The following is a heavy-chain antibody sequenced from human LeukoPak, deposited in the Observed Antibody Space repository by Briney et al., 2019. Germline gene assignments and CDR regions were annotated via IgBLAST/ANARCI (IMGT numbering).Heavy chain of an antibody. D-gene: IGHD2-2*01. Sequence: QTGGSLRLSCAASGFTFSSYAMSWVRQAPGKGLEWVSAISSSGGSTYYADSVKGRFTISRDNSKNTLYLQMNSLRAEDTAVYYCANWGVVPAATEYFQHWGQGTLVTVSS. J-gene: IGHJ1*01. V-gene: IGHV3-23*01. CDR1: GFTFSSYA. CDR3: ANWGVVPAATEYFQH. CDR2: ISSSGGST.